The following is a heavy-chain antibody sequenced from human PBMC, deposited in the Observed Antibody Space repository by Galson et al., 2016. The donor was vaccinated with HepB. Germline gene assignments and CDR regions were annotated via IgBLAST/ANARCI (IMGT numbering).Heavy chain of an antibody. CDR3: AREYSSGWYGFFDY. CDR2: ISSSSTSI. Sequence: SLRLSCAASGSTFSSYSMSWVRQAPGKGLEWVSYISSSSTSIYYTDSVKGRFPISRDNAKNSLYLQMNSLRAEDTAVYYCAREYSSGWYGFFDYWGQGTLVTVSS. D-gene: IGHD6-19*01. CDR1: GSTFSSYS. V-gene: IGHV3-48*04. J-gene: IGHJ4*02.